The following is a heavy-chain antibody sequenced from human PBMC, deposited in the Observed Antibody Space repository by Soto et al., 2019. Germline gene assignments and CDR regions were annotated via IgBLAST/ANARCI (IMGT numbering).Heavy chain of an antibody. CDR2: INPGSGST. CDR1: GFTFTNSA. J-gene: IGHJ6*02. D-gene: IGHD3-9*01. V-gene: IGHV1-58*02. CDR3: ARTLLLRYFDPDSYYYGMDV. Sequence: ASVKVSCKASGFTFTNSAMQWVRQARGQSLEWIGWINPGSGSTNYAPKFQDWVTITRDTSISTAYMELSRLRSDDTAVYYCARTLLLRYFDPDSYYYGMDVWGQGTTVTVSS.